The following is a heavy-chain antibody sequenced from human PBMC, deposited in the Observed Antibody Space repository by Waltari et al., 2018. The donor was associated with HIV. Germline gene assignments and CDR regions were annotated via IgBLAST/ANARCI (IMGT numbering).Heavy chain of an antibody. CDR3: ARDFSSPSWGFLDY. J-gene: IGHJ4*02. Sequence: ELQLVETGGHLIQPGGSLRLSCAASGFSVNDYFMNWVRQAPGKGRGWVSVIERGGNPNYADSVKGRFTSATDDSKNTLFLQMNSRSVEYTAVYYCARDFSSPSWGFLDYWGQGALVTVSS. V-gene: IGHV3-53*02. CDR1: GFSVNDYF. CDR2: IERGGNP. D-gene: IGHD3-16*01.